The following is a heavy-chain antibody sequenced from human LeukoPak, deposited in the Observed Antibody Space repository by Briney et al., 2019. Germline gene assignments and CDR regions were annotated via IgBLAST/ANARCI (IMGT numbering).Heavy chain of an antibody. D-gene: IGHD3-10*01. CDR1: GYSISSGYY. CDR2: IYHSGST. CDR3: AREEGNGSGSYFYYYYMDV. Sequence: SETLSLTCTVSGYSISSGYYWGWIRQPPRKGLEWIVSIYHSGSTYYNPSLKSRVTISVDTSKNQFSLKLSSVTAADTAVYYCAREEGNGSGSYFYYYYMDVWGKGTTVTVSS. V-gene: IGHV4-38-2*02. J-gene: IGHJ6*03.